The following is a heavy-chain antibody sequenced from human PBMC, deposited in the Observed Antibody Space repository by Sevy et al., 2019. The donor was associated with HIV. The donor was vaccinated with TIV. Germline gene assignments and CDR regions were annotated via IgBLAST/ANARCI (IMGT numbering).Heavy chain of an antibody. CDR2: VSASGGST. J-gene: IGHJ5*02. CDR1: GFSFSSDA. Sequence: GGSLRLSCVGSGFSFSSDAMSWVRQAPGKGLQWVATVSASGGSTYYAESVRGRFSITRDNSKNTLYVKMNSLRAEDTAVYYCVRVGGGGYYDPWSGYLEFDPWGQGTLVTVSS. V-gene: IGHV3-23*01. CDR3: VRVGGGGYYDPWSGYLEFDP. D-gene: IGHD3-3*01.